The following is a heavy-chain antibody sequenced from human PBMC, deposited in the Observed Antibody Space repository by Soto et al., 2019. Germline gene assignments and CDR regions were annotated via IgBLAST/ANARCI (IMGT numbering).Heavy chain of an antibody. V-gene: IGHV3-48*02. Sequence: EVQLVESGGGLVQPGGSLRLSCAASGFTFSSYSMNWVRQAPGKGLEWISYIGSSSGSIYYADSVKGRFTISRDNAKNSVYLQMNSLRDEETAVYYCARDPLPGTSHFDYWGQGTLVTVSS. CDR1: GFTFSSYS. CDR3: ARDPLPGTSHFDY. CDR2: IGSSSGSI. D-gene: IGHD1-7*01. J-gene: IGHJ4*02.